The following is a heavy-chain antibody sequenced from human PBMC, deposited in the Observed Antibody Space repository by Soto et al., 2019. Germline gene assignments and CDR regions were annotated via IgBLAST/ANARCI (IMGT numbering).Heavy chain of an antibody. J-gene: IGHJ4*02. CDR1: GFTFSAYE. V-gene: IGHV3-48*03. Sequence: GGSLRLSRAASGFTFSAYEVDWVRHSPGKGLEWISKISTSGSAKYYADSVKGRFMISRDNAKNSLYLHMHSLRAEDTAVYYCERELATTQGFDYWGQGILLTVSS. CDR2: ISTSGSAK. D-gene: IGHD5-12*01. CDR3: ERELATTQGFDY.